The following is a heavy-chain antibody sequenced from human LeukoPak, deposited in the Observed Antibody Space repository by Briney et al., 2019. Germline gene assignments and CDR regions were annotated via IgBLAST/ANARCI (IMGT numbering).Heavy chain of an antibody. CDR3: ARDLPNSGWDAGAFDI. V-gene: IGHV3-11*01. J-gene: IGHJ3*02. Sequence: GGSLRLSGAASGFTLSTYSMSWFRLAPGKGLEWVSGISSSGSTIYYADSVKGRFTISRDNAKNSLYLQMNSLRAEDTAVYYCARDLPNSGWDAGAFDIWGQGTMVTVSS. CDR2: ISSSGSTI. CDR1: GFTLSTYS. D-gene: IGHD6-19*01.